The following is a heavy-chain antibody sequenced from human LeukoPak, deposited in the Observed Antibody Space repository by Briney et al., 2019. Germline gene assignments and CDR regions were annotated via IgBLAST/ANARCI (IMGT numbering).Heavy chain of an antibody. Sequence: SETLSLTCTVSGGSIRSYYWSWIRQPAGKGLEWLGRIYGSGSSDYNPSLKSRVTISVDKTQNQFSLKLSSVTAADPAVYFCARYYYDDSVYQSCFDPWGQGTLVTVSS. CDR2: IYGSGSS. J-gene: IGHJ5*02. CDR3: ARYYYDDSVYQSCFDP. D-gene: IGHD3-22*01. CDR1: GGSIRSYY. V-gene: IGHV4-4*07.